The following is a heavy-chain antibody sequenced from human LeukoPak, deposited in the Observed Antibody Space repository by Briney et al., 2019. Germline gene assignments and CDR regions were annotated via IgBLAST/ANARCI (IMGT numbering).Heavy chain of an antibody. CDR3: ARRTDSLVYFDY. D-gene: IGHD5-18*01. CDR1: GYSFTNYW. Sequence: GESLKISCKGSGYSFTNYWIAWVRQTPGEGLEWMGITYPGDSDTRYSPSLQGQVTISADKSISTAYLQWSSLKASDTAIYYCARRTDSLVYFDYWGQGTLVTVSS. J-gene: IGHJ4*02. CDR2: TYPGDSDT. V-gene: IGHV5-51*01.